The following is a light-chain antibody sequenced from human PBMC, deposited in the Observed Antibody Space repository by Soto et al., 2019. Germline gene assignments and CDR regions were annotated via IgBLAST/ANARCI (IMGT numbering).Light chain of an antibody. J-gene: IGLJ2*01. Sequence: QSVLTQPASVSGSPGQSIAISCTGTSSDVGGYNFVSWYQQHPGKAPKLMIYDVSHRPSGVSNRFSGSKSGNTASLTTSALQAQDAAGYNCSSYTSSSPRVFG. CDR2: DVS. CDR1: SSDVGGYNF. V-gene: IGLV2-14*01. CDR3: SSYTSSSPRV.